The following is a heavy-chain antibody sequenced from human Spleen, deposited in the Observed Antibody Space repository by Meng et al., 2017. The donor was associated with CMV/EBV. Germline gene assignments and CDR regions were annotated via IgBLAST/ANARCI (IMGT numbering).Heavy chain of an antibody. CDR1: GYTFTGYY. CDR3: ARDTGYSSSWYVGNWFDP. Sequence: QVQVGQSGAEVKKPGASVKVSCKASGYTFTGYYMHWVRQAPGQGLEWMGWINPNSGGTNYAQKFQGRVTMTRNTSISTAYMELSRLRSDDTAVYYCARDTGYSSSWYVGNWFDPWGQGTLVTVSS. CDR2: INPNSGGT. J-gene: IGHJ5*02. D-gene: IGHD6-13*01. V-gene: IGHV1-2*02.